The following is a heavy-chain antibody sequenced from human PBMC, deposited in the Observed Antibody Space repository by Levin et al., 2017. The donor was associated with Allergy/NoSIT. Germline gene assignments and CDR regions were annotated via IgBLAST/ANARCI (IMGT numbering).Heavy chain of an antibody. D-gene: IGHD2-2*01. Sequence: GGSLRLSCAASGFTFSTYGMHWVRQAPGKGLEWVAVISYDGIYKYYADSVKGRFTISRDNSKNTLYLQMNSLRTEDTAVYYCAKDRATMPTRYYFDYWGQGTLVSVSS. CDR3: AKDRATMPTRYYFDY. CDR2: ISYDGIYK. J-gene: IGHJ4*02. CDR1: GFTFSTYG. V-gene: IGHV3-30*18.